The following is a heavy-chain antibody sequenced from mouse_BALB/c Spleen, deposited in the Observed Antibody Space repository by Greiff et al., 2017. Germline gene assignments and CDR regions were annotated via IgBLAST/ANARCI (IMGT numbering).Heavy chain of an antibody. Sequence: QVQLQQSGADLAKPGASVKLSCTASGFTFTSYWMHWVQQRPGQGLEWIGYINPSTGYTEYNQKFKDQATLTADKSSSTDYMQLSSLTSEDSAVYYGGKGGYDCCDVWGAGTTVTVSS. V-gene: IGHV1-7*01. CDR2: INPSTGYT. J-gene: IGHJ1*01. CDR3: GKGGYDCCDV. CDR1: GFTFTSYW. D-gene: IGHD2-2*01.